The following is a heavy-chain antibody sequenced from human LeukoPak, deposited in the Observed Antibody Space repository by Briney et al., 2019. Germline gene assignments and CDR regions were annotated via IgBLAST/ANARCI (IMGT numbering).Heavy chain of an antibody. V-gene: IGHV1-18*04. Sequence: ASVKISCKASGYTFTSYGISWVRQAPGQGLEWMGWISAYNGNTNYAQKLQGRGTMTTDTSTSTAYMELRSLRSDDTAVYYCARDYRRRLWFGELLLRGDIDAFDIWGQGTMVTVSS. CDR2: ISAYNGNT. D-gene: IGHD3-10*01. CDR3: ARDYRRRLWFGELLLRGDIDAFDI. J-gene: IGHJ3*02. CDR1: GYTFTSYG.